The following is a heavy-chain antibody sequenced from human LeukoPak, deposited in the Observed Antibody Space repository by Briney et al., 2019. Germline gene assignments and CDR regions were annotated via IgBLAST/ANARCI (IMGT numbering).Heavy chain of an antibody. J-gene: IGHJ3*02. Sequence: ASVKVSCKASGYTFTSYGISWVRQAPGQGLEWMGGIIPVLGTAKYAQEFQDRVTITADESTNTAYMELSSLKSEDTAVYFCARDRHCNSTSCLVHDYGDYLGDAFDIWGQGTMVAVSS. CDR2: IIPVLGTA. V-gene: IGHV1-69*13. D-gene: IGHD2-2*01. CDR3: ARDRHCNSTSCLVHDYGDYLGDAFDI. CDR1: GYTFTSYG.